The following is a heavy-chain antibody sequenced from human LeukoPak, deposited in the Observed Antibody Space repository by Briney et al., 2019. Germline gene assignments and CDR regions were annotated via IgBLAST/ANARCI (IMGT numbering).Heavy chain of an antibody. D-gene: IGHD1-7*01. V-gene: IGHV4-34*01. CDR1: GGSSNDYI. CDR3: ARGHLRTGTREFDY. Sequence: SETLSLTCAVHGGSSNDYIWSSSPHPPGKGLEWIGEINHSGSTKYTASLKSRVAISVDTSKNQFSLKLNSVTAADTAVYFCARGHLRTGTREFDYWGQGTLVTASS. CDR2: INHSGST. J-gene: IGHJ4*02.